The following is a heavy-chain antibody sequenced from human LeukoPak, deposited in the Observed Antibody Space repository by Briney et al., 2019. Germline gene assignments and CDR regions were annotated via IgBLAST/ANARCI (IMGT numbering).Heavy chain of an antibody. CDR1: GGSISSSSYY. CDR3: ARDVLTTVTTRYFDL. CDR2: IYYSGST. Sequence: PSETLSLTCTVSGGSISSSSYYWGWIRQPPGKGLEWIGSIYYSGSTYYNPSLKSRVTISVDTSKNQFSLKLSSVTAADTAVYYCARDVLTTVTTRYFDLWGRGTLVTVSS. J-gene: IGHJ2*01. V-gene: IGHV4-39*07. D-gene: IGHD4-17*01.